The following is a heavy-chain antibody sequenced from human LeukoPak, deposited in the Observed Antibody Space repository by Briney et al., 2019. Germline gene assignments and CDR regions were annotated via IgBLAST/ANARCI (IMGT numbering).Heavy chain of an antibody. V-gene: IGHV4-59*08. D-gene: IGHD3-3*01. Sequence: PSETLSLTCTVSGGSISSYYWSSIRQPPGKGLEWIGYIYYSGSTNYNPSLKSRVTISVDTSKNQFSLKLSSVTAADTAVYYCARHSSSYDFWSGYYPPNGMDVWGQGTTVTVSS. CDR2: IYYSGST. CDR1: GGSISSYY. J-gene: IGHJ6*02. CDR3: ARHSSSYDFWSGYYPPNGMDV.